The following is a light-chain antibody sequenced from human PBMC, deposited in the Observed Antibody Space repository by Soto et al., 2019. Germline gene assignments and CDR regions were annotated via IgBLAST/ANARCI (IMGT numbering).Light chain of an antibody. CDR3: QQSYSTPHT. CDR1: QDIKTY. Sequence: IQLTQSPSSLSASVGDRVSITCRASQDIKTYLAWYQQKQGKAPKLLISGTFTLQSGVPSRFNGSGSGTDFTLTISRLQPEDFATYYCQQSYSTPHTFGPGTKLEIK. J-gene: IGKJ2*01. CDR2: GTF. V-gene: IGKV1-9*01.